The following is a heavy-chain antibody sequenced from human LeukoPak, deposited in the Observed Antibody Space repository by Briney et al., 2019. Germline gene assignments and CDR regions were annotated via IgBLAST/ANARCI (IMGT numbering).Heavy chain of an antibody. CDR1: GGSISSYY. J-gene: IGHJ3*02. Sequence: KPSETLSLTCTVSGGSISSYYWSWIRQPAGKGLEWIGRIYTSGSTNYNPSLKSRVTMSVDTSKNQFSLKLSSVTAADTAVYYCAAVTYYYDSSGYYDAFDIWGQGTMVTVSS. D-gene: IGHD3-22*01. CDR2: IYTSGST. CDR3: AAVTYYYDSSGYYDAFDI. V-gene: IGHV4-4*07.